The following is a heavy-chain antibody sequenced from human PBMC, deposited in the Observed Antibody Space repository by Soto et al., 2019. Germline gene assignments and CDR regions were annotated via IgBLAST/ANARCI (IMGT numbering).Heavy chain of an antibody. CDR2: ISGSGGST. J-gene: IGHJ4*02. V-gene: IGHV3-23*01. D-gene: IGHD3-9*01. CDR1: GFTFSSYA. Sequence: GGSLRLSCAASGFTFSSYAMSWVRQAPGKGLEWVSAISGSGGSTYYADSVKGRFTISRDNSKNTLYLQMNSLRAEDTALYYCAKDWKIFDWQSEIDYWGQGTLVTVS. CDR3: AKDWKIFDWQSEIDY.